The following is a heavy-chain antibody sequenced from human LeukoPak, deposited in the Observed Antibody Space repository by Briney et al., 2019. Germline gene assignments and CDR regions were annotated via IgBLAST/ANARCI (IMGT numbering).Heavy chain of an antibody. Sequence: GASVKVSCRASGYTFTSHHMHWVRQAPGQGLEWKGIINPSAGSTSYPQKFQGRVTMTRDTSTSTVYMELSSLRSEDTAVYYCAAPGASGFVGNFWSGPLDFWGQGTLVTVSS. CDR2: INPSAGST. D-gene: IGHD3-3*01. CDR1: GYTFTSHH. J-gene: IGHJ4*02. CDR3: AAPGASGFVGNFWSGPLDF. V-gene: IGHV1-46*01.